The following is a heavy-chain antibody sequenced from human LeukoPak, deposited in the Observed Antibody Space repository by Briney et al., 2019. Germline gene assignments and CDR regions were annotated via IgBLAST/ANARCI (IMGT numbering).Heavy chain of an antibody. D-gene: IGHD3-22*01. Sequence: GGSLRLSCAASGFTFDDYTMHWVRQLPGMGLEWVSGISWNGRNKGYADSVKGRFTISRDNSKNTLYLQMNSLRAEDTAVYYCASSGPSITMIKGGAFDIWGQGTLVTVSS. CDR3: ASSGPSITMIKGGAFDI. CDR1: GFTFDDYT. V-gene: IGHV3-9*01. J-gene: IGHJ3*02. CDR2: ISWNGRNK.